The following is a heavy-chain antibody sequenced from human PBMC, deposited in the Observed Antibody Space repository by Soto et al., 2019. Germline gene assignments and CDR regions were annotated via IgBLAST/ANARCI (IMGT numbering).Heavy chain of an antibody. CDR3: APPSCYYFGLGSHDEASDM. Sequence: QVQLVESGGGVVQPGRSLRLSCAASGFMFSGFGMHWVRQAPGKGLEWVAGISKDGSKKYYADSVKGRFTISRDNAKKALYRQLNGLRADDTAVYYCAPPSCYYFGLGSHDEASDMWGQGTRVTVFS. J-gene: IGHJ3*02. CDR2: ISKDGSKK. CDR1: GFMFSGFG. D-gene: IGHD3-10*01. V-gene: IGHV3-30*03.